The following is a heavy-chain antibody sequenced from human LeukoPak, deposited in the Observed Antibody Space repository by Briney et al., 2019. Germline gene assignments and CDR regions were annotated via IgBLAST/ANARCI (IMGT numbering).Heavy chain of an antibody. Sequence: SETLSLTCTVSVYSISIAHYWGWIRQSPGKGLEWIGSMYHSGATYYNPSLKSRVTISVDTSKNQFSLKLSSVTATDTAVYYCAKIVTAGYYYFDSWGQGTLVTVSS. D-gene: IGHD2/OR15-2a*01. V-gene: IGHV4-38-2*02. J-gene: IGHJ4*02. CDR3: AKIVTAGYYYFDS. CDR1: VYSISIAHY. CDR2: MYHSGAT.